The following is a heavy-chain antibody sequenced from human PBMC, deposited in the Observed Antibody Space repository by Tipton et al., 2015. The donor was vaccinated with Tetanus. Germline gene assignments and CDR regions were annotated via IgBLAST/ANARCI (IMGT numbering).Heavy chain of an antibody. J-gene: IGHJ4*02. CDR3: AKEFQRARIRFFDS. CDR1: GFTFRSYT. CDR2: ISGNSGYK. Sequence: SLRLSCVASGFTFRSYTLNWVRQAPGKGLEWVSSISGNSGYKYYADSVKGRFTVSRDNAENSVYLQMNSLRAEDTAVYYCAKEFQRARIRFFDSWGQGTQVTASS. V-gene: IGHV3-21*01. D-gene: IGHD3-10*01.